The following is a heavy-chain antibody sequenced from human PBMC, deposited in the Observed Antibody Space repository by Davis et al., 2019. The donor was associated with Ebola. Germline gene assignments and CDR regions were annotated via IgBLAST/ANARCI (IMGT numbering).Heavy chain of an antibody. CDR2: INAGNGNT. J-gene: IGHJ4*02. D-gene: IGHD6-6*01. V-gene: IGHV1-3*01. Sequence: ASVKVSCKASGYTFTSHAMHWVRQAPGQRLEWMGWINAGNGNTKYSQKFQGRVTMTRDTSISTAYMELSRLRSDDTAVYYCARETIAARDFDYWGQGTLVTVSS. CDR1: GYTFTSHA. CDR3: ARETIAARDFDY.